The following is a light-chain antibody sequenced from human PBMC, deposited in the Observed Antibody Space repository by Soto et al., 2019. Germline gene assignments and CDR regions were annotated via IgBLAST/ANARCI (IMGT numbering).Light chain of an antibody. CDR3: QQYGSSPMYT. CDR1: QTVSSSF. V-gene: IGKV3-20*01. J-gene: IGKJ2*01. CDR2: GAS. Sequence: EIVLTQSPGTLSVSPGERATLSCRASQTVSSSFLAWYQQKPGQAPGLLIHGASTRAPGIPDRFSGSGSGTDFTLTISRLEPEDFAVYYCQQYGSSPMYTFGQGTKLEIK.